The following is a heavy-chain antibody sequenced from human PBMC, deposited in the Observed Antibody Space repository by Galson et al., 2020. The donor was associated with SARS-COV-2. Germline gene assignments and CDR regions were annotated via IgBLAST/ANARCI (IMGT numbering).Heavy chain of an antibody. CDR3: ATYCPRTSCYKGAKDH. D-gene: IGHD2-2*01. CDR1: GLTLTTYS. Sequence: GGSLRLSCAVSGLTLTTYSMNWVRQAPGKGLEWVSYISATSNTTNYADSVKGRFTISRDNAKNSLYLQMNSLRVEDTALYYFATYCPRTSCYKGAKDHWGQGTLVTVSS. CDR2: ISATSNTT. V-gene: IGHV3-48*04. J-gene: IGHJ4*02.